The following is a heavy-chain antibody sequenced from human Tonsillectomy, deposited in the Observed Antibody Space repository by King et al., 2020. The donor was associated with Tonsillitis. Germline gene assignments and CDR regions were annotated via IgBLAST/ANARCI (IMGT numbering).Heavy chain of an antibody. J-gene: IGHJ4*02. CDR2: IKKDGSEK. V-gene: IGHV3-7*01. Sequence: VQLVESGGGLVQPGGSLRLSCAASGLTFSKYWMTWVRQAPGKGLEWVANIKKDGSEKYYVDSVKGRFTISRDNAKNSLYLQMNSLRAEDTAVYSCAARYCSSTACDAASRNAFDNWGQGTVVTVSS. CDR3: AARYCSSTACDAASRNAFDN. D-gene: IGHD2-2*01. CDR1: GLTFSKYW.